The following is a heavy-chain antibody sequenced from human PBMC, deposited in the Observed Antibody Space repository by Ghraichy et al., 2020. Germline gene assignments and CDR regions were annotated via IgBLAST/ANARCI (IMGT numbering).Heavy chain of an antibody. CDR3: ARDGYGGTYYYDLNWFDP. D-gene: IGHD3-22*01. Sequence: SETLSLTCTVSGGSISSYYWSWIRQPPGKGLEWIGYIYYSGSTNYNPSLKSRVTISVDTSKNQFSLKLSSVTAADTAVYYCARDGYGGTYYYDLNWFDPWGQGTLVTVSS. V-gene: IGHV4-59*01. CDR1: GGSISSYY. CDR2: IYYSGST. J-gene: IGHJ5*02.